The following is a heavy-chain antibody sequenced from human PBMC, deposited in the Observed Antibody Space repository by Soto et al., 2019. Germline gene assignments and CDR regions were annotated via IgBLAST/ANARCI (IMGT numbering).Heavy chain of an antibody. D-gene: IGHD6-6*01. CDR3: ARVPQLVGYFFFHLGL. V-gene: IGHV1-18*01. Sequence: QVQLLQSGAEVKKPGASVKVSCKASGYTFTNYGITWVRQAPGQGLEWMGWISAYNGNTHYTQRLQGRVTMTTDTSTRTAYMELGGLGSYGTGVYYCARVPQLVGYFFFHLGLWGKGTTVTVSS. CDR2: ISAYNGNT. J-gene: IGHJ6*03. CDR1: GYTFTNYG.